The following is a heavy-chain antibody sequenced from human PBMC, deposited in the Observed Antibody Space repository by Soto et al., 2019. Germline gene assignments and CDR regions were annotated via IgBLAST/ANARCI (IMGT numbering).Heavy chain of an antibody. CDR2: IIPILGIA. D-gene: IGHD5-18*01. J-gene: IGHJ4*02. V-gene: IGHV1-69*02. Sequence: ASVKVSCKASGGTFSSYTISWVRQAPGQGLEWMGRIIPILGIANYAQKFQGRVTITADKSTSTAYMELSSLRSEDTAVYYCGTSSGYSHGQKAYGDLYYFDYWGQGTLVTVSS. CDR1: GGTFSSYT. CDR3: GTSSGYSHGQKAYGDLYYFDY.